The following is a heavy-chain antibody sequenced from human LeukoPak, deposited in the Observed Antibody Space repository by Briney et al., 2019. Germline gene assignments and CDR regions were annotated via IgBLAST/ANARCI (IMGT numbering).Heavy chain of an antibody. CDR3: AILIAARPDYYGMDV. Sequence: SVKVSCKASGGTFSSYAISWVRQAPGQGLEWMGGIIPIFGTANYAQKFQGRVTITADESTSTANMELSSLRSEDTAVYYCAILIAARPDYYGMDVWGQGTTVTVSS. V-gene: IGHV1-69*01. CDR1: GGTFSSYA. CDR2: IIPIFGTA. D-gene: IGHD6-6*01. J-gene: IGHJ6*02.